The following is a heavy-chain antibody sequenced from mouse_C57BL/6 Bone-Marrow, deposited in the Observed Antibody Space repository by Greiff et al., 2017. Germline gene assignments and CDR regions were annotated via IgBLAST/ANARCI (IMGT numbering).Heavy chain of an antibody. D-gene: IGHD2-5*01. CDR1: GFNIKDDY. J-gene: IGHJ4*01. Sequence: VQLQQSGAELVRPGASVKLSCTASGFNIKDDYMHRVKQRPEQGLEWIGWIDPENGDTEYASKFQGKATITADTSSNTAYLQLSSLTSEDTAVYYCTRKNYYSKGGAMDYWGQGTSVTVSS. CDR2: IDPENGDT. V-gene: IGHV14-4*01. CDR3: TRKNYYSKGGAMDY.